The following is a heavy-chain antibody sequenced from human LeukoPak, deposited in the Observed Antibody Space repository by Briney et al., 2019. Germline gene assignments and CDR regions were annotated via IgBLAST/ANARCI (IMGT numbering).Heavy chain of an antibody. CDR2: IYPGDSET. CDR3: ARLVRPTIDFEY. CDR1: GYSFTNYW. J-gene: IGHJ4*02. V-gene: IGHV5-51*01. Sequence: GEALKISCKGSGYSFTNYWIGWVRQMPGKGLEWMGIIYPGDSETRYSPSFQGQVTISADKSITIAYLQWSSLKASDTAMYYCARLVRPTIDFEYWGQGTLVTVSS. D-gene: IGHD5-12*01.